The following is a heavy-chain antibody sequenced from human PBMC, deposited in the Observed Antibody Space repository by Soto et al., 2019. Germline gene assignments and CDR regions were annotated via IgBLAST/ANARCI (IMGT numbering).Heavy chain of an antibody. Sequence: LRLSCAASGFTFSSYAMSWVRQAPGKGLEWVSAISGSGGSTYYADSVKGRFTISRDNSKNTLYLQMNSLRAEDTAAYYCAKVATDDYGDLMYYFDYWGQGTLVTVSS. CDR1: GFTFSSYA. D-gene: IGHD4-17*01. V-gene: IGHV3-23*01. CDR3: AKVATDDYGDLMYYFDY. CDR2: ISGSGGST. J-gene: IGHJ4*02.